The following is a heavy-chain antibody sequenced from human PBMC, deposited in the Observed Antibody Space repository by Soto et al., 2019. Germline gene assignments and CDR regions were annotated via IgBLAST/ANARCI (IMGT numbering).Heavy chain of an antibody. CDR2: IKQDGSEK. Sequence: GGSLRLSCAASGFTFSSYWMSWVRQAPGKGLEWVANIKQDGSEKYYVDSVKGRFTISRDNAKNSLYLQMNSLRAEDTAVYYCARVPEYSSSPGGIDYWGQGTLVTVSS. V-gene: IGHV3-7*01. CDR3: ARVPEYSSSPGGIDY. J-gene: IGHJ4*02. D-gene: IGHD6-6*01. CDR1: GFTFSSYW.